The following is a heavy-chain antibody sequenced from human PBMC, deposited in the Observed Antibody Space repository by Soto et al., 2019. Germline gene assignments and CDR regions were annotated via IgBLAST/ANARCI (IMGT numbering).Heavy chain of an antibody. CDR2: IYYSGST. CDR3: ARRGSSSWYGY. Sequence: LQLQESGPGRVKPSETLSLTCTVSGGSISSSSYYWGWIRQPPGKGLEWIGSIYYSGSTYYNPSLKSRVTISVDTSKNQFSLKLSSVTAADTAVYYCARRGSSSWYGYWGQGTLVTVSS. V-gene: IGHV4-39*01. J-gene: IGHJ4*02. D-gene: IGHD6-13*01. CDR1: GGSISSSSYY.